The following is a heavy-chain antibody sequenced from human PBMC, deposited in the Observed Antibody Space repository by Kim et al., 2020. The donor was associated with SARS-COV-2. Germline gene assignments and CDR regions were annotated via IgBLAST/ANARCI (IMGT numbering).Heavy chain of an antibody. CDR2: INPNSGGT. CDR1: GYTFTGYY. CDR3: ARGEIAVAVNFGNWFDP. V-gene: IGHV1-2*02. J-gene: IGHJ5*02. Sequence: ASVKVSCKASGYTFTGYYMHWVRQAPGQGLEWMGWINPNSGGTNYAQKFQGRVTMTRDTSISTAYMELSRLRSDDTAVYYCARGEIAVAVNFGNWFDPWGQGTLVTVSS. D-gene: IGHD6-19*01.